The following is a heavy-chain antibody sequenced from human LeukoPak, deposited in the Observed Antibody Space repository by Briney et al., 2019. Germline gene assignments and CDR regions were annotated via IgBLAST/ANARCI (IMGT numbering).Heavy chain of an antibody. Sequence: GRPLRLLCTVSGFTFSTFGMHWLRDSPDKALEWVAFMSYGGSDIYYAVSVKGRFPISRDNSKNTLYLQLSSLRVEDAAVYDCAREILRALSGNGGAFDLWGQGTMVTVSS. CDR1: GFTFSTFG. CDR3: AREILRALSGNGGAFDL. CDR2: MSYGGSDI. D-gene: IGHD2-15*01. J-gene: IGHJ3*01. V-gene: IGHV3-30*03.